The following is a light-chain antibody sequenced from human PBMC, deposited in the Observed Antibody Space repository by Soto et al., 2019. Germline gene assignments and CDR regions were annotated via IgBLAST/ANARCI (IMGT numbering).Light chain of an antibody. CDR2: GAS. J-gene: IGKJ5*01. CDR1: QSVSTSS. Sequence: EVVLAQSPGTLSLSPGESATVSCRASQSVSTSSLAWYQQKGGQAPRLLIHGASSRATGIPARFSGSGSGTDFALKISRVEAEDVGVYYCMQGTHWPITFGQGTRLEIK. V-gene: IGKV3-20*01. CDR3: MQGTHWPIT.